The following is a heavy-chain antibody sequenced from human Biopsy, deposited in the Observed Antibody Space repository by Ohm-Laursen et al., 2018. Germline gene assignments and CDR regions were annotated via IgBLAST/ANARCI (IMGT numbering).Heavy chain of an antibody. V-gene: IGHV4-4*08. CDR3: ARHDRSGYWGLDY. CDR2: IYSSGRT. J-gene: IGHJ4*02. CDR1: GGSLNNHY. D-gene: IGHD3-22*01. Sequence: GTLSLTCSVSGGSLNNHYWSWIRQSPGKGLEWLAYIYSSGRTNYNPSLKSRIIVSVDTSKNQLSLKVTSVTATDTAMYYCARHDRSGYWGLDYWGQGALVTVSS.